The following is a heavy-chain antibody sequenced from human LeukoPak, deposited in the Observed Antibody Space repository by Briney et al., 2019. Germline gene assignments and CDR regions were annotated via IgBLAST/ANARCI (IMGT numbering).Heavy chain of an antibody. CDR2: ISSSGSTI. J-gene: IGHJ6*02. CDR3: AREKGVTTVSRYYYGMDV. CDR1: GFTFSDYY. D-gene: IGHD4-11*01. Sequence: GGSLRLSCAASGFTFSDYYMSWIRQAPGKGLEWVSYISSSGSTIYYADSVKGRFTISRDNAKNSLYLQMNSLRAEDTAVYYCAREKGVTTVSRYYYGMDVWGQGTTVTVSS. V-gene: IGHV3-11*01.